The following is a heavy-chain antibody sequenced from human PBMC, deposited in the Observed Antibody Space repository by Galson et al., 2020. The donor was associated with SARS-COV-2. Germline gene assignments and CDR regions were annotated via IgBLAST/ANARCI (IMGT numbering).Heavy chain of an antibody. CDR2: IWYDGSNK. Sequence: GESLKISCAASGFTFSSYGMHWVRQAPGKGLEWVAVIWYDGSNKYYADSVKGRFTISRDNSKNTLYLQMNSLRAEDTAVYYCAREACSGGSRYSYGVGGPLVDWGQGTLLTVSS. CDR3: AREACSGGSRYSYGVGGPLVD. J-gene: IGHJ4*02. CDR1: GFTFSSYG. D-gene: IGHD2-15*01. V-gene: IGHV3-33*01.